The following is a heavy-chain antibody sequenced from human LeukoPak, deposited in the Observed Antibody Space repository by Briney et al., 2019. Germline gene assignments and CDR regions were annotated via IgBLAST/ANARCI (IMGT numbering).Heavy chain of an antibody. Sequence: PGGSLRLSCAAFGFTFSSYSMNWVRQAPGKGLEWVSSISSSSSYIYYADSVKGRFTISRDNAKNSLYLQMNSLRAEDTAVYYCARVQQGIAYYYGMDVWGQGTTVTVSS. CDR3: ARVQQGIAYYYGMDV. CDR1: GFTFSSYS. D-gene: IGHD2-21*01. J-gene: IGHJ6*02. CDR2: ISSSSSYI. V-gene: IGHV3-21*01.